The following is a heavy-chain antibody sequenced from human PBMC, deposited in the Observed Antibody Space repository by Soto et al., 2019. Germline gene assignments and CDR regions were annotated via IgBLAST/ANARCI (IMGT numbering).Heavy chain of an antibody. D-gene: IGHD6-13*01. J-gene: IGHJ4*02. CDR2: ISGSGGST. CDR3: AYSSTPFDY. V-gene: IGHV3-23*01. CDR1: GFTFSTYA. Sequence: EVQLLESGGGLVQPGGSLSLSFAASGFTFSTYAMSWVRQAPGKGLEWVSAISGSGGSTYYADSVKGRFTISRDNSKNTLYLQMNSLRAEDTAVYYCAYSSTPFDYWGQGTLVTVSS.